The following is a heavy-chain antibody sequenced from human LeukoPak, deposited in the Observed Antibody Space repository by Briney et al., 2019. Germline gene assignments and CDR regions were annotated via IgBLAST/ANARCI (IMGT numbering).Heavy chain of an antibody. J-gene: IGHJ6*03. V-gene: IGHV3-43*01. CDR1: GFTFNDYT. Sequence: GGSLRLSCSPSGFTFNDYTMHWVRQAPGEGLEWGSLINWDGGGTYYADSVKGRFTISRDNSKYSLYLQMNNLRNEDTALYYCAKDRPIFGGGYMDVWGKGTTVTVSS. CDR3: AKDRPIFGGGYMDV. D-gene: IGHD3-3*01. CDR2: INWDGGGT.